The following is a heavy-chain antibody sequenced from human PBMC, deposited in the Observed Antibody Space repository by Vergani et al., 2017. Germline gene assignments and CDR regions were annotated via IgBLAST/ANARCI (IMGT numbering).Heavy chain of an antibody. D-gene: IGHD3-22*01. V-gene: IGHV3-66*02. Sequence: EVQLVESGGGLVQPGGSLRLSCAASGFTVSSNYMSWVRQAPGKGLEWVSVIYSGGSTYYADSVKGRFTISRDNSKNTLYLQRNSLRAEDTAVYYCARVSRYYYDSSGYYAPYYYYGMDVWGQGTTVTVSS. CDR1: GFTVSSNY. J-gene: IGHJ6*02. CDR2: IYSGGST. CDR3: ARVSRYYYDSSGYYAPYYYYGMDV.